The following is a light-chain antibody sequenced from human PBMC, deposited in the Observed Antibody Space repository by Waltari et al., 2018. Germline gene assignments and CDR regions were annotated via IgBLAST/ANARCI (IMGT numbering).Light chain of an antibody. V-gene: IGKV3-20*01. Sequence: ELVLTQSPGPLSLSPGERATLSCRASQSVGRYLAWYQQKPGQAPRLLIYDASTRATGIPDRFSGSGSGTDFSLTISRLESEDFAVYYCQKYVNLPATFGQGTKVEIK. CDR3: QKYVNLPAT. CDR2: DAS. J-gene: IGKJ1*01. CDR1: QSVGRY.